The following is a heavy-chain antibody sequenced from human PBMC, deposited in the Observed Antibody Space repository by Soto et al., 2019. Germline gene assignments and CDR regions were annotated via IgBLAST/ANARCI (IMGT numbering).Heavy chain of an antibody. J-gene: IGHJ5*02. CDR2: FDPEDGET. CDR1: GYTLTELS. CDR3: ATKLYYDFWSGYFGWFDP. Sequence: GASVKVSCKVSGYTLTELSMHWVRQAXGXXXEWMGGFDPEDGETIYAQKFXXXVTXXXXXXXXXXXMELSGLRSEDTAVYYCATKLYYDFWSGYFGWFDPWGQGALVTVSS. D-gene: IGHD3-3*01. V-gene: IGHV1-24*01.